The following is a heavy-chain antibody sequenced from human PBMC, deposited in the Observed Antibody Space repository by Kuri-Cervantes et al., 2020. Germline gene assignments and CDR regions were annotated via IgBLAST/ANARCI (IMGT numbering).Heavy chain of an antibody. CDR1: GYTFTNYC. CDR2: ISAYNGNT. CDR3: ARGRDPNYDFWSGPTNIVLGFDP. Sequence: ASVKVSCKASGYTFTNYCIIWVRQAPGQGLEWMGWISAYNGNTNYAQKLQGRVTMTRNTSISTAYMELSSLRSEDTAVYYCARGRDPNYDFWSGPTNIVLGFDPWGQGTLVTVSS. V-gene: IGHV1-18*01. D-gene: IGHD3-3*01. J-gene: IGHJ5*02.